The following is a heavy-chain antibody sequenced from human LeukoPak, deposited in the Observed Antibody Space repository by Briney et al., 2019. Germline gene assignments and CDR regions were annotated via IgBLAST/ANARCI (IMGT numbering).Heavy chain of an antibody. D-gene: IGHD6-19*01. V-gene: IGHV1-18*01. Sequence: ASVKVSCKASGYTFTSYGISWVRQAPGQGLEWMGWISAYNGNTHYAQKLQGRVTMTTDTSTSTAYMELRSLRSDDTAVYYCAREVRGAVVGTRWFDPWGQGTLVTVSS. CDR2: ISAYNGNT. CDR3: AREVRGAVVGTRWFDP. CDR1: GYTFTSYG. J-gene: IGHJ5*02.